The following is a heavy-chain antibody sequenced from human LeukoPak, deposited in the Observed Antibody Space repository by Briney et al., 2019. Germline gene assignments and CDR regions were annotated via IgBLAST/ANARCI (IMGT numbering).Heavy chain of an antibody. CDR1: GGTFSSYA. J-gene: IGHJ3*02. V-gene: IGHV1-69*13. CDR2: IIPIFGTA. D-gene: IGHD3-10*01. CDR3: ARIGITMVRGVIAKGAFDI. Sequence: GASVKVSCKASGGTFSSYAISWVRQAPGQGLEWMGGIIPIFGTANYAQKFQGRVTITADESTSTAYMELSSLRSEDTAVYYCARIGITMVRGVIAKGAFDIWGQGTMVTVSS.